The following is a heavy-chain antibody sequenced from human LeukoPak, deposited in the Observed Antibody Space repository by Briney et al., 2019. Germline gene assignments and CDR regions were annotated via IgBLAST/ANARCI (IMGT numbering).Heavy chain of an antibody. D-gene: IGHD5-18*01. CDR2: IVVGSGNT. V-gene: IGHV1-58*01. CDR3: AADGEIQLGFDY. CDR1: GFTFTSSA. J-gene: IGHJ4*02. Sequence: SVKVSCKASGFTFTSSAVQWVRQARGQRLEWIGWIVVGSGNTNYAQKFQERVTITRDMSTSTAYMELSRLRSEGTAVYYCAADGEIQLGFDYWGQGTLVTVSS.